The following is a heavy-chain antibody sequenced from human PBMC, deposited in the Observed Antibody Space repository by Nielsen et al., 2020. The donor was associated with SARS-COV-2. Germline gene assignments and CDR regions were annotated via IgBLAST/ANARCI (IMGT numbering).Heavy chain of an antibody. CDR3: ARDYSSSWYGAFDY. J-gene: IGHJ4*02. Sequence: ASLKVSCKASGYTFTSYGISWVRQAPGQGLEWMGWISAYNGNTNYAQKLQGRVTMTTDTSTSTAYMELRSLRSDDTAVYYCARDYSSSWYGAFDYWGQGTLVTVSS. CDR2: ISAYNGNT. D-gene: IGHD6-13*01. CDR1: GYTFTSYG. V-gene: IGHV1-18*04.